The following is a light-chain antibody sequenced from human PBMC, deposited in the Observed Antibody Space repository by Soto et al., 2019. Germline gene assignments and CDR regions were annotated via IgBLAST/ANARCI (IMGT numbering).Light chain of an antibody. CDR2: DVS. J-gene: IGLJ3*02. CDR3: CSYAGATTGV. Sequence: QSALTQTASVSGSPGQSITISCTGTTVGSYNLVSWYQQSPGKAPKLMIFDVSKRPSGVSDRFSGSKSGNTASLTISGLQAEDEADYYCCSYAGATTGVFGGGTQLTVL. V-gene: IGLV2-23*02. CDR1: TVGSYNL.